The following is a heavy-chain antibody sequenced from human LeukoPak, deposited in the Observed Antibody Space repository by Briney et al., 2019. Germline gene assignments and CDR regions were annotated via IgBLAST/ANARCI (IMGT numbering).Heavy chain of an antibody. CDR2: IYSGGST. Sequence: GGSLRLSCAASGFTVSSNYMSWVRQAPGKGLEWVSVIYSGGSTYYADSVKGRFTISRDNSKNTLYLQMNSLRAEDTAVYYCARDAFASGSYNPFDNWGQGTLVTVSS. CDR1: GFTVSSNY. J-gene: IGHJ4*02. CDR3: ARDAFASGSYNPFDN. V-gene: IGHV3-66*01. D-gene: IGHD3-10*01.